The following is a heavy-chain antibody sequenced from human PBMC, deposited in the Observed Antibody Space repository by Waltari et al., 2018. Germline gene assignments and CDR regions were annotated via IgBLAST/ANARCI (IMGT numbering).Heavy chain of an antibody. CDR1: GFTFSSYG. CDR2: IRYAGSNK. Sequence: QVQLVESGGGVVQPGGSLRLSCAASGFTFSSYGMHWVRQAPGKGLEWVACIRYAGSNKYYADSVKGRFTISRDNSKNTLNLQMNSLRAEDTAVYYCAPPPGYSSSSVDYWGQGTLVTVSS. D-gene: IGHD6-6*01. V-gene: IGHV3-30*02. J-gene: IGHJ4*02. CDR3: APPPGYSSSSVDY.